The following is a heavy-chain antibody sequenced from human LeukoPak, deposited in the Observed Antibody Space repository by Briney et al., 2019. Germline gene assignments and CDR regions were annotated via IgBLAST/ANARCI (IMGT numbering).Heavy chain of an antibody. Sequence: TLSLTCTVSGGSISSGGYYWSWIRQHPEKGLEWIGYIYYSGSTYYNPSLKSRVTISVDTSKNQFSLKLSSVTAADTAVYCCASSTPDYYGSGSYYNGAFDYWGQGTLVTVSS. J-gene: IGHJ4*02. V-gene: IGHV4-31*03. CDR3: ASSTPDYYGSGSYYNGAFDY. CDR2: IYYSGST. CDR1: GGSISSGGYY. D-gene: IGHD3-10*01.